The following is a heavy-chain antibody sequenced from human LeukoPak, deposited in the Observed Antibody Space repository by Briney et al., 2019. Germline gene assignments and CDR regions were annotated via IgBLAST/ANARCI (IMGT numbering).Heavy chain of an antibody. D-gene: IGHD2-15*01. Sequence: ASVKVSCKASGGTFSSYAISWVRQAPGQGLEWMGRIIPILGVANYAQKFQGRVTITADKSTSTAYMELSSLRSEDTAVYYCARTGPYCSGGSCYESTPTFDIWGQGTMVTVSS. J-gene: IGHJ3*02. CDR3: ARTGPYCSGGSCYESTPTFDI. CDR1: GGTFSSYA. CDR2: IIPILGVA. V-gene: IGHV1-69*04.